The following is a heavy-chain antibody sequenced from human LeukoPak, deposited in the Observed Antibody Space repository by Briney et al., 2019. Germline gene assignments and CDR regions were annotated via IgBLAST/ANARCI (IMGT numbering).Heavy chain of an antibody. V-gene: IGHV3-30*02. CDR2: IRYDGSNK. Sequence: GGSLRLSCAASGFTFISYGMHWVRQAPGKGLEWVAFIRYDGSNKFYADSVKGRFTISRDNSKNTLYLQMNSLRAEDTAVYYCAKTRGTYNAYYYYMDVWGKGTTVTVSS. CDR3: AKTRGTYNAYYYYMDV. CDR1: GFTFISYG. D-gene: IGHD1-26*01. J-gene: IGHJ6*03.